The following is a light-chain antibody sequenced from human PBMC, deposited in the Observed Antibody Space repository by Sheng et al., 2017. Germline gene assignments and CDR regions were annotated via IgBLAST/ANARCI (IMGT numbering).Light chain of an antibody. CDR1: QTISNY. J-gene: IGKJ4*01. CDR2: AAS. CDR3: QQRSNWPLT. Sequence: IEMTQSPSSLSASVGDRVTITCRASQTISNYLNWYQQNPGKAPKLLIYAASSLHSGVPSRFSGSGSGTDFTLTINSLEPEDFAVYYCQQRSNWPLTFGGGTKVEI. V-gene: IGKV1-39*01.